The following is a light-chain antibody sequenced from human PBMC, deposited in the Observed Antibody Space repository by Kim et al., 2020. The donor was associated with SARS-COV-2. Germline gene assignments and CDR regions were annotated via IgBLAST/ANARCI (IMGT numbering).Light chain of an antibody. V-gene: IGLV2-18*02. J-gene: IGLJ2*01. CDR3: SSYTTSSTLV. Sequence: QSALTQPPSVSGSPGQSVTISCTGTSSDVGGYNRVSWYQQPPGTAPKLMIYEVNNPPSGVPDRFSGSKSGNTASLTISGLQTEDEADYYCSSYTTSSTLVFGGGTKVTVL. CDR1: SSDVGGYNR. CDR2: EVN.